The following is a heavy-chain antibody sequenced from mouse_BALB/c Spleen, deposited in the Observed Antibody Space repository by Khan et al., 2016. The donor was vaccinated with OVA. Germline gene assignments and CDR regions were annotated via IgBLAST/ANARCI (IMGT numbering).Heavy chain of an antibody. J-gene: IGHJ3*01. CDR1: GYSFSTYY. CDR3: ARHGSTSWFAY. V-gene: IGHV1S135*01. D-gene: IGHD1-1*01. Sequence: VQLKQSGPGLMRPGASVKISCKASGYSFSTYYIHWVTRSHGKTLEWIGYIDPFNGGSTYNQKFKGKATLTVDKSSSTAYMHLTSLTSEDSAVYYCARHGSTSWFAYWGQGTLVTVSA. CDR2: IDPFNGGS.